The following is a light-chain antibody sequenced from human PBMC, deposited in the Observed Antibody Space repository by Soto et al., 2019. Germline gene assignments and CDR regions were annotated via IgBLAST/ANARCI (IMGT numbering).Light chain of an antibody. V-gene: IGKV3-20*01. CDR2: GAS. Sequence: ENVLTQSPGTLSLSPGDRASLSCRASQSVSNNYLAWHQQRPGQAPRLLIYGASTRATGIPDRFSGSGSGTDFSLTIRGLKPEDFATYYCQQSYSTPPITFGQGTRLEIK. J-gene: IGKJ5*01. CDR3: QQSYSTPPIT. CDR1: QSVSNNY.